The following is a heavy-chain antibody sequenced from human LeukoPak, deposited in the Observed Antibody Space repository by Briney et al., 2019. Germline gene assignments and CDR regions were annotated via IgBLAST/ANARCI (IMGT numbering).Heavy chain of an antibody. D-gene: IGHD3-10*01. Sequence: SGPMLVNPTQTLTLTCTFSGFSLSTRGVGVGWIRQPPGKALKWLELIYWNDDKRYSPSLKSRLTINKDTSKNQVVLTMTNMDPVDTSTYYRAHSPFGLVWFGDPFDYWGQGTLVTVSS. CDR2: IYWNDDK. CDR1: GFSLSTRGVG. J-gene: IGHJ4*02. V-gene: IGHV2-5*01. CDR3: AHSPFGLVWFGDPFDY.